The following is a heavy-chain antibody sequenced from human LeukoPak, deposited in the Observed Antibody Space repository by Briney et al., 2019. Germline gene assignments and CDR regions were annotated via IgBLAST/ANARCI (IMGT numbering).Heavy chain of an antibody. Sequence: SETLSLTCAVSGYSISSGYYWGWIRQPPGKGLEWIGSIHHSGSTYYNPSLKSRVTISVDTSKNQFSLKLSSVTAADTAVYYCAGQERGEVATITPFDYWGQGTLVTVSS. V-gene: IGHV4-38-2*01. J-gene: IGHJ4*02. CDR2: IHHSGST. CDR3: AGQERGEVATITPFDY. CDR1: GYSISSGYY. D-gene: IGHD5-12*01.